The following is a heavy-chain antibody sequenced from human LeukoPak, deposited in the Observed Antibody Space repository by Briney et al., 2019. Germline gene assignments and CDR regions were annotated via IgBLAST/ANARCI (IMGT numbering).Heavy chain of an antibody. CDR1: GYTFTGYY. CDR3: ARTGMYYYDSSGYYYGSAFDI. CDR2: INPNSGGT. Sequence: ASVKVSCKASGYTFTGYYMHWVRQAPGQGLEWMGWINPNSGGTNYAQKFQGRVTVTRDTSISTAYMELSRLRSDDTAVYYCARTGMYYYDSSGYYYGSAFDIWGQGTMVTVSS. V-gene: IGHV1-2*02. J-gene: IGHJ3*02. D-gene: IGHD3-22*01.